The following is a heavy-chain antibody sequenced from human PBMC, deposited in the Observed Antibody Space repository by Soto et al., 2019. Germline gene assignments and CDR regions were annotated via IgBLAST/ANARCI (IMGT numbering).Heavy chain of an antibody. CDR1: GGSISSSSYY. J-gene: IGHJ4*02. CDR3: ARHPRRGKLPNQNSFDC. CDR2: IYYSGST. D-gene: IGHD3-16*01. Sequence: PSETLSLTCTVSGGSISSSSYYWGWIRQPPGKGLEWIGSIYYSGSTYYNPSLKSRVTISVDTSKNQFSLKLSSVTAADTAVYYCARHPRRGKLPNQNSFDCWGQGTLVTVSS. V-gene: IGHV4-39*01.